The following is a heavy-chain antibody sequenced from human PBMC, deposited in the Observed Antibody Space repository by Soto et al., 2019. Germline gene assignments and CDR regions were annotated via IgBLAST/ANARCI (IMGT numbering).Heavy chain of an antibody. Sequence: SETLSLTCTVSGGSISSSSYYWGWIRQPPGKGLEWIGSIYYSGSTYYSPSLKSRVTISVDTSKNQFSLKLSSVTAADTAVYYCARGGYCSSTSCYGYYYYMDVWGKGTTVTVSS. D-gene: IGHD2-2*03. V-gene: IGHV4-39*01. CDR1: GGSISSSSYY. J-gene: IGHJ6*03. CDR2: IYYSGST. CDR3: ARGGYCSSTSCYGYYYYMDV.